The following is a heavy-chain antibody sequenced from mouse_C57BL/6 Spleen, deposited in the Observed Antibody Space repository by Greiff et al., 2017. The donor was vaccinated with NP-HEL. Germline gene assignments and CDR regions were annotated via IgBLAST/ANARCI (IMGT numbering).Heavy chain of an antibody. J-gene: IGHJ1*03. CDR2: IYPGSGNT. Sequence: LQESGAELVRPGASVKLSCKASGYTFTDYYINWVKQRPGQGLEWIARIYPGSGNTYYNEKFKGKATLTAEKSSSTAYMQLSSLTSEDSAVYFCARCSSYGYFDVWGTGTTVTVSS. V-gene: IGHV1-76*01. D-gene: IGHD1-1*01. CDR3: ARCSSYGYFDV. CDR1: GYTFTDYY.